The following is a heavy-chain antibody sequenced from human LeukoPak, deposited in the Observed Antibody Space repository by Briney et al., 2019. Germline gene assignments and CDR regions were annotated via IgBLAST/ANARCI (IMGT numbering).Heavy chain of an antibody. CDR3: ARESTSYSAYDI. J-gene: IGHJ3*02. CDR2: ITSSSSYI. V-gene: IGHV3-21*01. CDR1: GFTFSSYT. D-gene: IGHD2-15*01. Sequence: GRSLRLSCAASGFTFSSYTMNWVRQAPGKGLEWVSSITSSSSYISYADSVKGRFTISRDNAKNSLYLQMNSLRAGDTAVYYCARESTSYSAYDIWGQGTMVTVSS.